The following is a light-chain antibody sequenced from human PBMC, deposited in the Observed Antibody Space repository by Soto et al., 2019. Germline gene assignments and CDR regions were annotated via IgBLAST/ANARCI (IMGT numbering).Light chain of an antibody. Sequence: EILMTQSPSTLSVSAGERATPSCRASQRFSSNLAWYQHKPVQSPRLRAYGASTRATGIPARFSCSGSGTEFTFHISSLQSEAVAVYYCQQYNYWPQTWTFGQGTKVDIK. CDR1: QRFSSN. V-gene: IGKV3-15*01. CDR2: GAS. CDR3: QQYNYWPQTWT. J-gene: IGKJ1*01.